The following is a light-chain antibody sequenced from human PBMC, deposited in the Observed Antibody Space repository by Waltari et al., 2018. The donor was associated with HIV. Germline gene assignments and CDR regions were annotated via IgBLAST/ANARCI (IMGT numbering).Light chain of an antibody. Sequence: DIQMTQSPSTLSASVGARVTITCRASQSISSWLAWYQQKPGKAPKLLIYKASSLESGVPSRFSGSGSGTEFTLTISSLQPDDFATYYCQQYTSYCSFGQGTKLEIK. CDR2: KAS. CDR1: QSISSW. J-gene: IGKJ2*03. V-gene: IGKV1-5*03. CDR3: QQYTSYCS.